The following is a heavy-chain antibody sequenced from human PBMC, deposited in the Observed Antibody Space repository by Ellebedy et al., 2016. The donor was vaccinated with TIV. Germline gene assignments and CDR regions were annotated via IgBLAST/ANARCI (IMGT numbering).Heavy chain of an antibody. CDR3: AREDSTTGTTDY. CDR1: GFTFSSYG. Sequence: GESLKISXAASGFTFSSYGMNWVRQAPGKGLEWVSGIRNGGSIGYADSVKGRFTISRDNAKNSLYLQMNSLRAEDTALYHCAREDSTTGTTDYWGQGTLVTVSS. V-gene: IGHV3-20*01. J-gene: IGHJ4*02. D-gene: IGHD1-1*01. CDR2: IRNGGSI.